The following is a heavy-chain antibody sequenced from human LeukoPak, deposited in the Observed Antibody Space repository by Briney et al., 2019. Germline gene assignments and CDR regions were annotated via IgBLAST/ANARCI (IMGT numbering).Heavy chain of an antibody. Sequence: QPGRSLRLSCAASGFTFSSYAMHWVRQAPGKGLEWVAVISYDGSNKYYADSVKGRFTISRDNSKNTLYLQMNSLRAEDTAVYYCARARGDYWGQGTLVTVSS. CDR1: GFTFSSYA. D-gene: IGHD3-16*01. CDR3: ARARGDY. CDR2: ISYDGSNK. J-gene: IGHJ4*02. V-gene: IGHV3-30*14.